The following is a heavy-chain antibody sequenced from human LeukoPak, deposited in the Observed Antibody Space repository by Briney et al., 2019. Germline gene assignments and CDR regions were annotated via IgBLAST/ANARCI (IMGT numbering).Heavy chain of an antibody. V-gene: IGHV3-11*01. J-gene: IGHJ3*02. CDR3: ARDDMLERPSFDI. D-gene: IGHD1-1*01. Sequence: GGSLRLSCAASGFPFSGYHMSWIRQAPGKGLEWISYIYFTGDIIYYADFVKGRFTISRDNAKNSLYLQMNSLKVEDTAVYYCARDDMLERPSFDIWGQGTVVTVSS. CDR2: IYFTGDII. CDR1: GFPFSGYH.